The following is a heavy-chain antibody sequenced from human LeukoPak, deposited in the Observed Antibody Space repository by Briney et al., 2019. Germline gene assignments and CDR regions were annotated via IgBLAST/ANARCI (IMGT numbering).Heavy chain of an antibody. D-gene: IGHD3-16*01. V-gene: IGHV4-59*01. CDR3: ARDRPGGSSFDY. Sequence: PSETLSLTCTVSGGSISSYYWSWIRQPPGKGLEWIGYIYYSGSTNYSPSLKSRVTISVDTSMNQFSLRLSSVTAADTAVYYCARDRPGGSSFDYWGQRTLVTVSS. CDR1: GGSISSYY. CDR2: IYYSGST. J-gene: IGHJ4*02.